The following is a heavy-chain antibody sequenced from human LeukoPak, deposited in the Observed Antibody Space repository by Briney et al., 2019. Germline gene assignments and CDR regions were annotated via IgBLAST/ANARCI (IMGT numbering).Heavy chain of an antibody. CDR3: AKPSCSTSCYDSSPDY. J-gene: IGHJ4*02. Sequence: PGGSLRLSCAASGFTFSSYAMSWVRQAPGKGLEWVSAISGSGGSTYYADSVKGRFTISRDNSKNTLYLQMNSLRAEDTAVYYCAKPSCSTSCYDSSPDYWGQGTLVTVSS. CDR1: GFTFSSYA. V-gene: IGHV3-23*01. D-gene: IGHD2-2*01. CDR2: ISGSGGST.